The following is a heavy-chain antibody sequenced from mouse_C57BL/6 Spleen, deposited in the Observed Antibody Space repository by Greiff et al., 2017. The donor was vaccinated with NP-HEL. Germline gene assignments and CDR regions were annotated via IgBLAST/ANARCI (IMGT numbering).Heavy chain of an antibody. CDR1: GFTFSSYG. D-gene: IGHD1-1*02. CDR3: AREGLWSYYFDY. V-gene: IGHV5-6*01. J-gene: IGHJ2*01. Sequence: EVQGVESGGDLVKPGGSLKLSCAASGFTFSSYGMSWVRQTPDKRLEWVATISSGGSYTYYPDSVKGRFTISRDNAKNTLYLQMSSLKSEDTAMYYCAREGLWSYYFDYWGQGTTLTVSS. CDR2: ISSGGSYT.